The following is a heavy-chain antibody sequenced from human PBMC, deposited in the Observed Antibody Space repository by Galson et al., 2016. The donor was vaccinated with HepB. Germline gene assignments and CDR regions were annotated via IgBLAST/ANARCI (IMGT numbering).Heavy chain of an antibody. CDR3: AKEVPGVIAAGT. CDR1: GFTFSNNA. Sequence: SLRLSCAASGFTFSNNAMSWVRQAPGKGLEWVSAISGSGDNTYYADSVKGRFTISRDNSKNTLYLQMNSLRAEDSAFYYCAKEVPGVIAAGTWGQGTLVTVSS. J-gene: IGHJ5*02. D-gene: IGHD6-13*01. CDR2: ISGSGDNT. V-gene: IGHV3-23*01.